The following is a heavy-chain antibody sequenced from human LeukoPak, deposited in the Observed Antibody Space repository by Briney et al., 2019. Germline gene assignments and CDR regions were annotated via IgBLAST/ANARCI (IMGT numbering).Heavy chain of an antibody. J-gene: IGHJ4*02. V-gene: IGHV3-33*06. CDR3: ANIANLNPDVKGYCTNGVCYTDFDY. D-gene: IGHD2-8*01. Sequence: PGGSLRLSCAASGFTFSSYGMHWVRQAPGKGLEWVAVIWYDGSNKYYADSVKGRFTISRDNSKNTLYLQMNSLRAEDTAVYYCANIANLNPDVKGYCTNGVCYTDFDYWGQGTLVTVSS. CDR1: GFTFSSYG. CDR2: IWYDGSNK.